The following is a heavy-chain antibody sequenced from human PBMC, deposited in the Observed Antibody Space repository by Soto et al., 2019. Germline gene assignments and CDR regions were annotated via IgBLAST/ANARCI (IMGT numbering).Heavy chain of an antibody. CDR2: ISYDGSNK. V-gene: IGHV3-30*18. Sequence: QVQLVESGGGVVQPGRSLRLSCAASGFTFSSYGMHWVRQAPGKGLEWVAVISYDGSNKYYADSVKGRFTISRDNSKNTLYLQMNSRKSEDTAVYYCAKSPILDVVAALDIWGQGTMVTVSS. CDR3: AKSPILDVVAALDI. CDR1: GFTFSSYG. D-gene: IGHD2-15*01. J-gene: IGHJ3*02.